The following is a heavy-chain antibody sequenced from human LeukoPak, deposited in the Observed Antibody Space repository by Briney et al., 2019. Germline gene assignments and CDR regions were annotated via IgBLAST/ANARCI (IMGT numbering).Heavy chain of an antibody. J-gene: IGHJ5*02. CDR3: ARDGGDTVNGGGDTNWFDP. Sequence: SETLSLTCTVSGGSISSSSYYWGWIRQPPGKGLEWFGSIHYSGSTYYNPSLKSRVTISVDTSKNQFSLKLSSVTAADTAAYYCARDGGDTVNGGGDTNWFDPWGQGTLVTVSS. CDR2: IHYSGST. CDR1: GGSISSSSYY. D-gene: IGHD4-11*01. V-gene: IGHV4-39*07.